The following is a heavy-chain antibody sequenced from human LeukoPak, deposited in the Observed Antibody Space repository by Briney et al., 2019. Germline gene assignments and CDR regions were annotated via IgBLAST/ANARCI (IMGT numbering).Heavy chain of an antibody. Sequence: SETLSLTCTVSGGSVSSYYWSWIRQPPGKGMEWIGYIYYSGSTNYNPSLKSRVTISVDTSKNQFSLKLSSVTAADTAVYYCARGDCSGGSCYSGAFDIWGQGTMVTVSS. CDR1: GGSVSSYY. CDR2: IYYSGST. CDR3: ARGDCSGGSCYSGAFDI. V-gene: IGHV4-59*02. J-gene: IGHJ3*02. D-gene: IGHD2-15*01.